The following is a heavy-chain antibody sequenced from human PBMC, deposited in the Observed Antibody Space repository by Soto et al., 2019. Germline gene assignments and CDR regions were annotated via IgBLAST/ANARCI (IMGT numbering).Heavy chain of an antibody. CDR1: GGSFSRYY. D-gene: IGHD3-10*01. Sequence: SETLSLTCALYGGSFSRYYWSWIRQPPWKGLEWIGEINHSGITNYNPSLKSRVTISVDTSKNQFSLKLSSVTAADTAVYYCARGRWGSGSYRNWFDPWGQGTLVTVSS. CDR3: ARGRWGSGSYRNWFDP. J-gene: IGHJ5*02. CDR2: INHSGIT. V-gene: IGHV4-34*01.